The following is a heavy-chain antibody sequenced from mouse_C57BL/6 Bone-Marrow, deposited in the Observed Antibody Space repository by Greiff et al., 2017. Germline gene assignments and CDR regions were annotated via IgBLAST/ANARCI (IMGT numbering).Heavy chain of an antibody. CDR1: RFTFSDYY. CDR3: ARDRSGTTAVYWYFDV. V-gene: IGHV5-16*01. CDR2: INYDGSST. D-gene: IGHD4-1*01. Sequence: EVQLVESEGGLVQPGSSMKLSCTASRFTFSDYYMAWVRQVPEKGLEWVANINYDGSSTYYLDSLKSRFIISRDNAKNILYLQMSSLKSEDTATYYCARDRSGTTAVYWYFDVWGTGTTVTVSS. J-gene: IGHJ1*03.